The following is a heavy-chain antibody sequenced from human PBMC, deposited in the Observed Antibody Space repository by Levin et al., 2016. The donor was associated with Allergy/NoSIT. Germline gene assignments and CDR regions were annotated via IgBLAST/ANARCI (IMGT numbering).Heavy chain of an antibody. V-gene: IGHV3-33*01. CDR3: ARSDRGDY. D-gene: IGHD2-15*01. CDR2: IWCDGSNK. CDR1: GFTFSSYG. Sequence: GESLKISCAASGFTFSSYGMHWVRQAPGKGLEWVAVIWCDGSNKYYADSVKGRFTISRDNSKNTLYLQMNSLRAEDTAVYYCARSDRGDYWGQGTLVTVSS. J-gene: IGHJ4*02.